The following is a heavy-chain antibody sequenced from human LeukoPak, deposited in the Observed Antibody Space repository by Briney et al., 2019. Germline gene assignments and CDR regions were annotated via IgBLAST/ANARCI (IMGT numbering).Heavy chain of an antibody. D-gene: IGHD6-6*01. CDR2: ISGSGSSI. CDR1: GFTFSNYA. Sequence: PGGSLRLSCAASGFTFSNYAVNWIRQAPGKGLKWVSVISGSGSSIYYTDSVKGRFTISRDNAKNSLFLQMNSLRAEDTAVYYCARGELVPNYWGQGTLVTVSS. V-gene: IGHV3-21*04. J-gene: IGHJ4*02. CDR3: ARGELVPNY.